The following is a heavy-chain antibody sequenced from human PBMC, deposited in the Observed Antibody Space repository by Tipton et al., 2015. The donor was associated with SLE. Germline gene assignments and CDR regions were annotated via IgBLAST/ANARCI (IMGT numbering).Heavy chain of an antibody. Sequence: TLSLTCTVSGGSVSSGSYYWSWIRQPPGKGLEWIGYIYYSGSTNYNPSLKSRVTISVDTSKNQFSLKLSSVTAADTAVYYCARFGGQWLVQGYFDYWGQGTLVTVSS. D-gene: IGHD6-19*01. V-gene: IGHV4-61*01. CDR3: ARFGGQWLVQGYFDY. J-gene: IGHJ4*02. CDR2: IYYSGST. CDR1: GGSVSSGSYY.